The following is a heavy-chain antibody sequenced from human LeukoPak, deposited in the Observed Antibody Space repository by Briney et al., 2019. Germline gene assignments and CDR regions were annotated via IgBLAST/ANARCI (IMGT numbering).Heavy chain of an antibody. D-gene: IGHD3-10*01. Sequence: PGRSLRLSCAASGFTFSSYAMHWVRQAPGKGLEWVAVISYDRSNKYYADSVKGRFTISRDNSKNTLYLQMNSLRAGDTAVYYCARDLEPQELLWFGGFDYWGQGTLVTVSS. CDR1: GFTFSSYA. J-gene: IGHJ4*02. CDR3: ARDLEPQELLWFGGFDY. CDR2: ISYDRSNK. V-gene: IGHV3-30-3*01.